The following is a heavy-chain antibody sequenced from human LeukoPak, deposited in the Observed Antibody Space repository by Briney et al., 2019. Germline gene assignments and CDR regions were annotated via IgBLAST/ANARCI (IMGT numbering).Heavy chain of an antibody. CDR2: IRYDGSNT. CDR1: GFTFSSSG. D-gene: IGHD6-13*01. J-gene: IGHJ4*02. V-gene: IGHV3-30*02. Sequence: PGGSLRLSCAASGFTFSSSGMHWVRQAPGKGLEWVAFIRYDGSNTYYADSVKGRFSISRDNSKNTLYLQMDSLRDEDTALYYCARGPFGSSSWYYFDYWGQGTLVTVSS. CDR3: ARGPFGSSSWYYFDY.